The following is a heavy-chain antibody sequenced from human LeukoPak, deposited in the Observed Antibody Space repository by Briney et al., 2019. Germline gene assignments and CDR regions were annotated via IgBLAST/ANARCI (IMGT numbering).Heavy chain of an antibody. CDR2: IWYDGSNK. V-gene: IGHV3-33*01. CDR1: GFTFSSYG. CDR3: ARANTYDSNYYYGMDV. Sequence: GGSLRLSCAASGFTFSSYGMHWVRQAPGKGLEWVAVIWYDGSNKYYADSVKGRFTISGDNSKNTLYLQMNSLRAEDTAVYYCARANTYDSNYYYGMDVWGQGTTVTVSS. D-gene: IGHD5-12*01. J-gene: IGHJ6*02.